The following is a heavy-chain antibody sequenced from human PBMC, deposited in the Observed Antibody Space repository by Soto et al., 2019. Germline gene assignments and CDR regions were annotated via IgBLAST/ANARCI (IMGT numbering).Heavy chain of an antibody. V-gene: IGHV3-23*01. Sequence: GGSLRLSCAASGFTFSSYAMSWVRQAPGKGLEWVSAISGSGGSTYYADSVKGRFTISRDNSKNTLYLQMNSLRAEDTAVYYWAKKPSIVGAPGMDVWGKGTTVTVSS. J-gene: IGHJ6*03. CDR2: ISGSGGST. D-gene: IGHD1-26*01. CDR1: GFTFSSYA. CDR3: AKKPSIVGAPGMDV.